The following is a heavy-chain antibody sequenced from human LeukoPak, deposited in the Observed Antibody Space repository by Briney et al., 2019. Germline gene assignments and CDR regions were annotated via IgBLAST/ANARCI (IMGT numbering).Heavy chain of an antibody. CDR2: ISSSSYI. CDR1: GFTFSTYS. Sequence: GGSLRLSCAASGFTFSTYSMNWVRQAPGKGLEWVSSISSSSYIYYADSVEGRFTVSRDNAKNSLYLQMNSLRAEDTAVYYCARRGAARRWYFDLWGRGTLVTVSS. CDR3: ARRGAARRWYFDL. V-gene: IGHV3-21*01. D-gene: IGHD6-6*01. J-gene: IGHJ2*01.